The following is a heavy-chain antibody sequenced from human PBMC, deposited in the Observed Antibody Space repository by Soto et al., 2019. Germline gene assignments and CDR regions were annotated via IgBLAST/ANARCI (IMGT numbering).Heavy chain of an antibody. D-gene: IGHD5-12*01. V-gene: IGHV3-66*01. Sequence: EEQVVESGGGLVQPGGSLRLSCEASGFTVSSDYLNWVRLAPGRGLEWVSVIYSGGSTYYADSVKGRFTISRDNSKNTLYLQMNSLRVEDTAVYYCARDPGYRNGMIVWGQGTTVTVSS. CDR3: ARDPGYRNGMIV. J-gene: IGHJ6*02. CDR1: GFTVSSDY. CDR2: IYSGGST.